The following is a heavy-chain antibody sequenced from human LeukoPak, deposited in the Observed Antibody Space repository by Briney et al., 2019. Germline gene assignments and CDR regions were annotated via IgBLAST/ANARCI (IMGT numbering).Heavy chain of an antibody. J-gene: IGHJ4*02. CDR2: IKLDGSEK. Sequence: GGSLRLSCVASGFTFGKYWVSWVRQAPGKGLEWVANIKLDGSEKNYVDSVKGRFTISRDNTKNSLYLQMNSLRVEDTAVFYCARDQYDTWSRRGNFDSWGQGTLVIVSS. D-gene: IGHD3-3*01. CDR1: GFTFGKYW. CDR3: ARDQYDTWSRRGNFDS. V-gene: IGHV3-7*03.